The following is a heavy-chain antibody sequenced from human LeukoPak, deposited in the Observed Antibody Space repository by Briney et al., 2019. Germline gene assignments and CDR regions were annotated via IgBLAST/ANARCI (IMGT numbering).Heavy chain of an antibody. Sequence: PGGSLRLSCAASGFTFSSYGTHWVRQAPGKGLEWVAFIRYDGSNKYYADSVKGRFTISRDNSKNTLYLQMNSLRAEDTAVYYCAKGLLRGYSYGYGGTTRNFDYWGQGTLVTVSS. V-gene: IGHV3-30*02. J-gene: IGHJ4*02. CDR3: AKGLLRGYSYGYGGTTRNFDY. CDR1: GFTFSSYG. D-gene: IGHD5-18*01. CDR2: IRYDGSNK.